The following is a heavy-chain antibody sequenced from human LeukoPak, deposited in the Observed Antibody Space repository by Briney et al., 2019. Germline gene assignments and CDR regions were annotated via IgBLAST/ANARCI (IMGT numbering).Heavy chain of an antibody. CDR2: INSDGSTT. CDR3: ARNNGMDV. Sequence: PGGSLRLSCAASGFTFSSSWMHWDRQAPGKGLVWVSRINSDGSTTNYADSVKGRFIISRDNAKNTLYLQMNSLRAEDTALYHCARNNGMDVWGQGTTVIVSS. CDR1: GFTFSSSW. V-gene: IGHV3-74*01. J-gene: IGHJ6*02.